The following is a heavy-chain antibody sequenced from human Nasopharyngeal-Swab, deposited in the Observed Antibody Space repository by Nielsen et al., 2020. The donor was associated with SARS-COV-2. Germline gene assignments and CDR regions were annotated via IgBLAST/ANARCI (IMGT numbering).Heavy chain of an antibody. V-gene: IGHV1-3*01. Sequence: ASVKVSCKASGYNFTTYAMHWVRQAPGQRLEWMGWINAGNGNTKYSQKFQGRVTITRDTSASTAYMELSSLRSEDTAVYYCARGGGTDTIFGVVIIDSSVGFDPWSQGTLVIVSS. CDR2: INAGNGNT. CDR1: GYNFTTYA. J-gene: IGHJ5*02. CDR3: ARGGGTDTIFGVVIIDSSVGFDP. D-gene: IGHD3-3*01.